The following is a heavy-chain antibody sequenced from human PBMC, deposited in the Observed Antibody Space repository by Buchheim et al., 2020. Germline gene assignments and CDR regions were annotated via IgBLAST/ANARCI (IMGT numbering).Heavy chain of an antibody. D-gene: IGHD3-10*01. CDR3: ARAIGRDFYGSGNYRGLSWFDP. V-gene: IGHV4-30-4*01. Sequence: QVQLQESGPGLVKPSQTLSLTCTVSGGSITSGDYYWSWNRQPPGKGLEWLGYIYYSGTTYYSLSFKGRVTISVDTSKNQFSLKLSSVTAADTAVYYCARAIGRDFYGSGNYRGLSWFDPWGQGTL. CDR2: IYYSGTT. J-gene: IGHJ5*02. CDR1: GGSITSGDYY.